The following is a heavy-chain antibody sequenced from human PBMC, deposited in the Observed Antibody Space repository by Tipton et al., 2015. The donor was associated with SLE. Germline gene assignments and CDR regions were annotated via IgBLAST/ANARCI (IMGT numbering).Heavy chain of an antibody. Sequence: TLSLTCAVYGGSFSGYYWSWIRQPPGKGLEWIGEINHSGSTNYNPSLKSRVTISVDTSKNQFSLKLSSVTAADTAVYYCARSRGPLDYWGQGTLVTVSS. V-gene: IGHV4-34*01. J-gene: IGHJ4*02. CDR2: INHSGST. D-gene: IGHD2-15*01. CDR3: ARSRGPLDY. CDR1: GGSFSGYY.